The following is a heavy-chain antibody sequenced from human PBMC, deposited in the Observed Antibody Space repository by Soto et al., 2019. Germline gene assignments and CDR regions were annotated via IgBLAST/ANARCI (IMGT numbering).Heavy chain of an antibody. V-gene: IGHV5-51*01. CDR1: GYSFISYW. Sequence: GESLKISCKGSGYSFISYWIAWVRQTPGKGLEWMGSIYPIDSDTRYSPSFQGQVTISADKSISTAYLQWSSLKASDTAKYYCARLGITFGGVIPDGAFDFWGQGTLVTVSS. CDR2: IYPIDSDT. CDR3: ARLGITFGGVIPDGAFDF. D-gene: IGHD3-16*02. J-gene: IGHJ4*02.